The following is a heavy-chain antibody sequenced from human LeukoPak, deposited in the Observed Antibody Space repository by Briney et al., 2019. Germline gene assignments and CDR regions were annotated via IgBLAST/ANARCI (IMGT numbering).Heavy chain of an antibody. J-gene: IGHJ5*02. CDR2: INHSGST. Sequence: SETLSLTCAVYGGSFSGYYWSWIRQPPGKGLEWIGEINHSGSTNYNPSLKSRVTIPVDTSKNQFSLKLSSVTAADTAVYYCARGRRGRCWFDPWGQGTLVTVSS. CDR3: ARGRRGRCWFDP. V-gene: IGHV4-34*01. CDR1: GGSFSGYY. D-gene: IGHD3-16*01.